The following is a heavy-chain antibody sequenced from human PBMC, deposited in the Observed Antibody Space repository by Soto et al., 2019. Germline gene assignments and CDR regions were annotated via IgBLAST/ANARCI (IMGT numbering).Heavy chain of an antibody. J-gene: IGHJ4*02. CDR2: IDPSQSYI. CDR1: GYSFNNYY. D-gene: IGHD3-3*01. V-gene: IGHV5-10-1*01. CDR3: ARLTILDWPV. Sequence: GESLKISCKGSGYSFNNYYITWVRQMPGKGLEWMGMIDPSQSYITYSPSFQGHVTISADTAISTAYLQWNSLKASDSAIYYCARLTILDWPVWGQVTQVTVSS.